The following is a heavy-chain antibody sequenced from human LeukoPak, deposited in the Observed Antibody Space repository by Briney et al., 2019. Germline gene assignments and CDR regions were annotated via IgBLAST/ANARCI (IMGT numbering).Heavy chain of an antibody. J-gene: IGHJ4*02. Sequence: GSLRLSCTASRFTFGDYAMSWIRQPPGKGLEWIGEINHSGSTNYNPSLKSRVTISVDTSKNQFSLRLTSVTAADTAVYFCATLVSTRYYFDYWGQGTLVPVSS. D-gene: IGHD5/OR15-5a*01. V-gene: IGHV4-34*08. CDR3: ATLVSTRYYFDY. CDR1: RFTFGDYA. CDR2: INHSGST.